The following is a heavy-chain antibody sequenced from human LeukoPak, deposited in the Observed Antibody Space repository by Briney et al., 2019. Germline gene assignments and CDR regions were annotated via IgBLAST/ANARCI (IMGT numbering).Heavy chain of an antibody. J-gene: IGHJ4*02. Sequence: GGSLRLSCAASGFTFSGYSMNWVRQAPGKGLEWVSSISSSSSYIYYADSVKGRFTISRDNAKNSLYLQMNSLRAEDTAVYYCARVAVAGTGYFDYWGQGTLVTVSS. CDR2: ISSSSSYI. D-gene: IGHD6-19*01. CDR3: ARVAVAGTGYFDY. CDR1: GFTFSGYS. V-gene: IGHV3-21*01.